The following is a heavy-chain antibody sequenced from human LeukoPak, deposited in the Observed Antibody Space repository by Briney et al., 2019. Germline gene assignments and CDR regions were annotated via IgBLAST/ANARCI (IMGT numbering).Heavy chain of an antibody. CDR3: AREIATSSGNSRALDY. V-gene: IGHV4-61*02. J-gene: IGHJ4*02. CDR2: INTSGST. D-gene: IGHD4-23*01. Sequence: SETLSLTCTVSGGSISSSSYYWGWIRQPAGKGLEWIGRINTSGSTNCNPSLKSRVTMSVDTSKNQFSLKLTSVTAADTAVYYCAREIATSSGNSRALDYWGQGTPVTVSS. CDR1: GGSISSSSYY.